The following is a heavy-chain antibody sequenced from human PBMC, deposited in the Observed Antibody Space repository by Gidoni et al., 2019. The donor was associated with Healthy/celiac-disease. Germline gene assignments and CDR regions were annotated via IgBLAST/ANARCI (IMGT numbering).Heavy chain of an antibody. CDR2: IWYDGSNK. D-gene: IGHD5-12*01. CDR3: AREGLVTTYHYYYYGMDV. Sequence: QVQLVESGGGVVQPGRSLRLSCAASGFTFSSYGMHWVRQAPGKGLEWVAVIWYDGSNKYYADSVKGRFTISRDNSKNTLYLQMNSLRAEDTAVYYCAREGLVTTYHYYYYGMDVWGQGTTVTVSS. CDR1: GFTFSSYG. V-gene: IGHV3-33*01. J-gene: IGHJ6*02.